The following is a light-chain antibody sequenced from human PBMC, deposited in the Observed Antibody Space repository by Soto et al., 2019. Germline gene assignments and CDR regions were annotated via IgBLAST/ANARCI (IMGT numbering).Light chain of an antibody. V-gene: IGLV2-14*01. Sequence: QSALTQPASVSWSPGQSITISCTGTSSDVGGYNYVSWYQQHPGKAPKLVIYDVSNRPSGVSNRFSGSKSGNTASVTIAGLQDEDEAGYYCSSYTSSSTLVFGGGTKLTVL. CDR1: SSDVGGYNY. CDR3: SSYTSSSTLV. J-gene: IGLJ3*02. CDR2: DVS.